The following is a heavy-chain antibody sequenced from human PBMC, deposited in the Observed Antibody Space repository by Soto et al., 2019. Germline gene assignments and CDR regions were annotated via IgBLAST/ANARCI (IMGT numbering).Heavy chain of an antibody. D-gene: IGHD3-10*01. CDR1: GFSFSTHG. V-gene: IGHV3-30*18. CDR3: AKDLKASGGHSGTLNYYYGMDV. CDR2: ISYDGFIK. J-gene: IGHJ6*01. Sequence: QVQLVESGGGVVQPGRSLRLSCASSGFSFSTHGMQWVRQAPGKGLEWVAIISYDGFIKYSADDVKGRFTISRDNSKNTLFLKMDSLRAEDSAVYYCAKDLKASGGHSGTLNYYYGMDVWGQGTTVIVSS.